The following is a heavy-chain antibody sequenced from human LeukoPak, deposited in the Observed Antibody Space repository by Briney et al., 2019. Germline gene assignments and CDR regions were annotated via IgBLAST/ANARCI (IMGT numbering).Heavy chain of an antibody. D-gene: IGHD5-18*01. Sequence: SETLSLTCTVSGGSISSGDYYWSWIRQPPGKGLEWIGYTYYSGSTYYNPSLKSRVTISVDTSKNQFSLKLSSVTAADTAVYYCARVDNSYGPSGGVDYWGQGTLVTVSS. CDR3: ARVDNSYGPSGGVDY. CDR2: TYYSGST. J-gene: IGHJ4*02. V-gene: IGHV4-30-4*08. CDR1: GGSISSGDYY.